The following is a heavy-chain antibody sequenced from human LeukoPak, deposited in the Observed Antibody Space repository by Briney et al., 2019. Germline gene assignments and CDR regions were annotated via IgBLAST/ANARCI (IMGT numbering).Heavy chain of an antibody. CDR1: GYTFIAYY. CDR3: ARGDTAMKYTGSNFDY. D-gene: IGHD5-18*01. CDR2: IIPIFGTA. Sequence: SVKVSCKASGYTFIAYYLHWVRQAPGQGLEWMGGIIPIFGTANYAQKFQGRVTITADESTSTAYMELSSLRSEDTAVYYCARGDTAMKYTGSNFDYWGQGTLVTVSS. V-gene: IGHV1-69*13. J-gene: IGHJ4*02.